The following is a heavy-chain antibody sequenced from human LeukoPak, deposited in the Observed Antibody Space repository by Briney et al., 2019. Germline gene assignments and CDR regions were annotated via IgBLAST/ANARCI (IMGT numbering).Heavy chain of an antibody. D-gene: IGHD6-13*01. CDR3: ARDLGSSPGAFDI. CDR2: IYYSGST. V-gene: IGHV4-59*01. Sequence: SETLSLTCTVSGGSISSYYWSWIRQSPGKGLEWIGYIYYSGSTNYNPSLKSRFTISVDTSKNQFSLKLSSVTAADTAVYYCARDLGSSPGAFDIWGQGTMVTVSS. CDR1: GGSISSYY. J-gene: IGHJ3*02.